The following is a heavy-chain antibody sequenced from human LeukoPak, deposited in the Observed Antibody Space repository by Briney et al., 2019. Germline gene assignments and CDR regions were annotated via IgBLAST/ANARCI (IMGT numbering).Heavy chain of an antibody. V-gene: IGHV1-69*13. CDR1: GGTLSSYA. D-gene: IGHD3-10*01. CDR2: IIPIFGTA. J-gene: IGHJ4*02. Sequence: ASVKVSCKASGGTLSSYAISWVRQAPGQGLEWMGGIIPIFGTANYAQKFQGRVTITADESTSTAYMELSSLRSEDTAVYYCARERGITSYFDYWGQGTLVTVSS. CDR3: ARERGITSYFDY.